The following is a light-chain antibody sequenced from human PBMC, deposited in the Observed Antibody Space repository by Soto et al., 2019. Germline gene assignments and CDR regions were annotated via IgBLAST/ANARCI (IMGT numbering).Light chain of an antibody. V-gene: IGKV1-5*01. CDR2: DAS. Sequence: DIQMTQSPSTLSASVGDRVTITCRASQSISSWLAWYQQKPGKAPKLLIYDASSFKSGVPSRFSGRGSGTEFTLTISSLQPDDFATYYCQQYNSFWTFGQGTKVEIK. CDR1: QSISSW. CDR3: QQYNSFWT. J-gene: IGKJ1*01.